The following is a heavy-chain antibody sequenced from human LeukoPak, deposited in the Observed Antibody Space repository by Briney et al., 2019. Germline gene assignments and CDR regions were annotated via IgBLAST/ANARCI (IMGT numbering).Heavy chain of an antibody. CDR1: GYSISSGYY. J-gene: IGHJ5*02. Sequence: PSETLSLTCSVSGYSISSGYYWGWIRQPPGKGLEWIGSISHSGSTYYNPSLKSRVTISVDTSKNQFSLKLSSVTAADTAVYYCARDSGYYDFWSGYFLSATPGGGFDPWGQGTLVTVSS. CDR2: ISHSGST. CDR3: ARDSGYYDFWSGYFLSATPGGGFDP. V-gene: IGHV4-38-2*02. D-gene: IGHD3-3*01.